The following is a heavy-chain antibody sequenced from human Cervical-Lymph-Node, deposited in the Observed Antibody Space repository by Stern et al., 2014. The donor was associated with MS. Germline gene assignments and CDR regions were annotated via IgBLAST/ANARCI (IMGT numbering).Heavy chain of an antibody. D-gene: IGHD6-19*01. V-gene: IGHV3-72*01. Sequence: VQLVESGGGLVQPGGSLRLSCVASGFTLSDHYMDWVRQAPGKGLELVGRTGNKANSYTTQYAASVKGRFVISRDDSKNSLYLHMNSLKSEDTAVYYCVRVSGSSDWHWVIDSWGQGTLVTVSS. CDR1: GFTLSDHY. CDR2: TGNKANSYTT. CDR3: VRVSGSSDWHWVIDS. J-gene: IGHJ4*02.